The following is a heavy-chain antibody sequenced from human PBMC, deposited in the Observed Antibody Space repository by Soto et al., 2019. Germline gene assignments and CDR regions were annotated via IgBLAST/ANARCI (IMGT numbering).Heavy chain of an antibody. J-gene: IGHJ4*02. Sequence: GGSLRLYCAASGFTFSSYAMSWVRQAPGKGLEWVSAISGSGGSTYYADSVKGHFTISRDNSKNTLYLQMNSLRAADTAVYYCATAYSSGWFYFDYWGQGTLVTVSS. CDR1: GFTFSSYA. D-gene: IGHD6-19*01. V-gene: IGHV3-23*01. CDR2: ISGSGGST. CDR3: ATAYSSGWFYFDY.